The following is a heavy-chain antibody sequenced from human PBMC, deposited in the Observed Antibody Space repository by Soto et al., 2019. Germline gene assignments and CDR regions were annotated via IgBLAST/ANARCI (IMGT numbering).Heavy chain of an antibody. CDR2: ISGSGDNT. CDR1: GFTFSSYA. V-gene: IGHV3-23*01. Sequence: EVQLLESGGGLVQPGGSLRLSCAAYGFTFSSYAMNWVRQAPGKGLEWVSTISGSGDNTYYADSVKGRFTISRDNSKNTLYLQMNSLRAEDTALYYCTKVGGTSLPPIPVDYWGQGTQVTVSS. J-gene: IGHJ4*02. D-gene: IGHD2-2*02. CDR3: TKVGGTSLPPIPVDY.